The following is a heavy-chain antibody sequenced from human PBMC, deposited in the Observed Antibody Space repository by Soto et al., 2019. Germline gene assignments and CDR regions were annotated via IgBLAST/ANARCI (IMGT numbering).Heavy chain of an antibody. V-gene: IGHV3-23*01. CDR2: VTSSGDGK. D-gene: IGHD5-12*01. J-gene: IGHJ4*02. Sequence: GGSLRLSCAASGFNFISYHMTWVRQSPGRGLEWVSTVTSSGDGKYYADAVKSRFTISRDNSKNTLFLQINTVRADDTAVYYCVRRDGYNLAYWGQVALVTVSS. CDR3: VRRDGYNLAY. CDR1: GFNFISYH.